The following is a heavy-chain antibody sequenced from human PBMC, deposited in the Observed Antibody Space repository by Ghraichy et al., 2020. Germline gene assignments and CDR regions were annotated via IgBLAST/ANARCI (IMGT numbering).Heavy chain of an antibody. J-gene: IGHJ5*02. CDR2: IYHSGSA. D-gene: IGHD3-16*01. V-gene: IGHV4-30-2*01. CDR1: SGSINRGDYS. Sequence: SQTLSLTCAVSSGSINRGDYSWGWIRQPSGKGLEWIGGIYHSGSAYHNPSLESRVTLLLDRSKNQFSLRLTSVTAADTAIYYCARAPGGAFDPWGQGTLVTVSS. CDR3: ARAPGGAFDP.